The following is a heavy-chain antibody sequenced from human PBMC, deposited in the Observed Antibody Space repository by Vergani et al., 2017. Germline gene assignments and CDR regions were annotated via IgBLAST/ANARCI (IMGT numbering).Heavy chain of an antibody. CDR1: GDTFTGYY. CDR3: ALIAGDATDYSTPPGGWFDP. J-gene: IGHJ5*02. D-gene: IGHD4-11*01. CDR2: INPNRGGT. V-gene: IGHV1-2*02. Sequence: QVQLVQSGAEVKKPGASVKVSCKASGDTFTGYYMHWVRQAPGQGLEWMGWINPNRGGTNYAQKFQGRGTMTRDTSNSTAYMELSRLRSDDATVYYCALIAGDATDYSTPPGGWFDPWGQGTLVTVSS.